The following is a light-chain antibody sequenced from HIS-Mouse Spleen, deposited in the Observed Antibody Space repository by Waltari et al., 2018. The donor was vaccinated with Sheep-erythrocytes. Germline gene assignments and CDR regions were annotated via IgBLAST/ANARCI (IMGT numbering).Light chain of an antibody. CDR3: QQSYSTPPLT. CDR1: QSSSSY. V-gene: IGKV1-39*01. CDR2: AAS. J-gene: IGKJ4*01. Sequence: DIQMTQSPSSLSASVGDRVTITCRASQSSSSYLNWYQQKPGKAPKLLIYAASSLQSGVPSRVSGSGSGTDFTLTISSLQPEDFATYYCQQSYSTPPLTFGGGTKVEIK.